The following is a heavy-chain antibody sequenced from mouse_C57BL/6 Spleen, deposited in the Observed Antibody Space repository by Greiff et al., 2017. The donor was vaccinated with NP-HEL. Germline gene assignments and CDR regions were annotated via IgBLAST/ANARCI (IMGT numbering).Heavy chain of an antibody. Sequence: VQLQQSGAELVKPGASVKLSCKASGYTFTSYWMHWVKQRPGQGLEWIGMIPPNSGSTNYNEKFKSKATLTVDKSSSTAYMQRSSLTSEDSAVYYCVKGHGNYFDYWGQGTTLTVSS. CDR1: GYTFTSYW. CDR2: IPPNSGST. V-gene: IGHV1-64*01. J-gene: IGHJ2*01. CDR3: VKGHGNYFDY. D-gene: IGHD2-1*01.